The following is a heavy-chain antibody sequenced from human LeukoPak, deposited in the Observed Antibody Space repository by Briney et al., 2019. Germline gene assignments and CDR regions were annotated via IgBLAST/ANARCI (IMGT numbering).Heavy chain of an antibody. CDR3: ARGPQWLVAQFDY. Sequence: SVKVSCKASGGTFSSYAISWVRQAPGQGLEWMGGIIPIFGTANYAQKFQGRVTITADDTTSTAYMELSSLRSEDTAVYYCARGPQWLVAQFDYWGQGTLVTVSS. CDR2: IIPIFGTA. CDR1: GGTFSSYA. J-gene: IGHJ4*02. V-gene: IGHV1-69*13. D-gene: IGHD6-19*01.